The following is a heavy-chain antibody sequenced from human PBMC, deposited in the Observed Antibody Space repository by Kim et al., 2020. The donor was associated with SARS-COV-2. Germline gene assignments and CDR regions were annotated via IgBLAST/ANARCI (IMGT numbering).Heavy chain of an antibody. J-gene: IGHJ4*02. D-gene: IGHD1-1*01. V-gene: IGHV4-31*02. Sequence: TYYSATLKSRVTISVDTSKNQFSLKLRSVAAADTAVYYCARGAGYANFDYWGQGTLVTVSS. CDR3: ARGAGYANFDY. CDR2: T.